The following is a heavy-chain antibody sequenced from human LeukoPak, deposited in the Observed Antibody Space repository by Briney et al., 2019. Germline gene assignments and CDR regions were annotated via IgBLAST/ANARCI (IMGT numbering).Heavy chain of an antibody. CDR2: IIPIFGTA. D-gene: IGHD2-2*01. CDR3: ASLSSPTAYYYGMDV. V-gene: IGHV1-69*06. J-gene: IGHJ6*04. Sequence: SVKVSCKASGYTFTGYYMHWVRQAPGQGLEWMGGIIPIFGTANYAQKFQGRVTITADKSTSTAYMELSSLRSEDTAVYYCASLSSPTAYYYGMDVWGKGTTVTVSS. CDR1: GYTFTGYY.